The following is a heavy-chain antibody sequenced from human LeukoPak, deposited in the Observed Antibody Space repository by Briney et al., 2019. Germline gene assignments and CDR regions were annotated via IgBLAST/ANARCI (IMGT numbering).Heavy chain of an antibody. CDR2: IYYSGST. CDR1: GGSISSYY. V-gene: IGHV4-59*01. Sequence: SETLSLTCTVSGGSISSYYWSWIRQPPGKGLEWIGYIYYSGSTNYNSSLKSRVTISVDTSKNQFSLKLSSVTAADTAVYYCARDPTDYYDSSGYYTAGNAFDIWGQGTMVTVSS. J-gene: IGHJ3*02. D-gene: IGHD3-22*01. CDR3: ARDPTDYYDSSGYYTAGNAFDI.